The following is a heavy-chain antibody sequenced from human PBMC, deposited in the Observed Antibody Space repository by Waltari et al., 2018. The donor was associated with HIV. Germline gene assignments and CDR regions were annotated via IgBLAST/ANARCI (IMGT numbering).Heavy chain of an antibody. Sequence: QVQLQESGPGLVKPSETLSLTCTVSGGSISSYYWSWIRQPPGKGLEWIGYIYSSGRTNYNPSVKSRVTISVDTSKNQFSLKLSSVTAADTAVYYCARHRGSGWSDVFDYWGQGTLVTVSS. CDR2: IYSSGRT. D-gene: IGHD6-19*01. V-gene: IGHV4-59*08. J-gene: IGHJ4*02. CDR1: GGSISSYY. CDR3: ARHRGSGWSDVFDY.